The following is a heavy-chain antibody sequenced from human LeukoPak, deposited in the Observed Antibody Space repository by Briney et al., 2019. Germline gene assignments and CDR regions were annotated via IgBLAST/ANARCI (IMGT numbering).Heavy chain of an antibody. J-gene: IGHJ5*02. CDR1: GFTFSSYN. CDR2: ISSSSSYI. Sequence: GGSLRLSCAASGFTFSSYNMNWVRQAPGKGLEWVSSISSSSSYIYYADSVRGRFTISRDNAKNSLYLQMNSLRAEDTAVYSCARGADGVSSNSRGWFDPWGQGTLVTVSS. D-gene: IGHD2-15*01. V-gene: IGHV3-21*01. CDR3: ARGADGVSSNSRGWFDP.